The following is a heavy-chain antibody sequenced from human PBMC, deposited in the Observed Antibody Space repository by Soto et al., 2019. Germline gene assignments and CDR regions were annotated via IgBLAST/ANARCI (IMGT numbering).Heavy chain of an antibody. D-gene: IGHD6-19*01. Sequence: AAVKVSCKASGGTFSSYAISWVRQAPGQGLEWMGGIIPIFGTANYAQKFQGRVTITADESTSTAYMELSSLRSEDTAVYYCARGGSSGWYDAFDIWGQGTMVTVSS. CDR2: IIPIFGTA. CDR3: ARGGSSGWYDAFDI. CDR1: GGTFSSYA. V-gene: IGHV1-69*13. J-gene: IGHJ3*02.